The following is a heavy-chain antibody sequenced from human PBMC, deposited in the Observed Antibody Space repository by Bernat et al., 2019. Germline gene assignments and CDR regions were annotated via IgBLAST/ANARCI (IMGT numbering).Heavy chain of an antibody. CDR3: ARTRLGGGSGSYFYYMDV. Sequence: QVQLQESGPGLVKPSETLSLTCTVSGASISSAYWSWIRQPPGKGLECIGNIHYSGSTDYNPSLKSRVTISVDTSKSQFSLRLSSVTAADTAVYYCARTRLGGGSGSYFYYMDVGGKGTTVTVSS. CDR2: IHYSGST. J-gene: IGHJ6*03. CDR1: GASISSAY. D-gene: IGHD2-15*01. V-gene: IGHV4-59*08.